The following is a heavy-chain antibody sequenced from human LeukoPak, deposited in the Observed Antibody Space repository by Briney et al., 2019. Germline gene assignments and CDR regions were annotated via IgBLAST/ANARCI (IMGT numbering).Heavy chain of an antibody. CDR3: ASSGSYRFDY. Sequence: GGSLRLSCAASGFTVSSNYMNWVRQAPGKGLEWVSHITASGTAMFYADSVKGRFTISRDNAKNSLYLQMNSLRDEDTAVYYCASSGSYRFDYWGQGTLVTVSS. CDR2: ITASGTAM. J-gene: IGHJ4*02. D-gene: IGHD1-26*01. CDR1: GFTVSSNY. V-gene: IGHV3-48*02.